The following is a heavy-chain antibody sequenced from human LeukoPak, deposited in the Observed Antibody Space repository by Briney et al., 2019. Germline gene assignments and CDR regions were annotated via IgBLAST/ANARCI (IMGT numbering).Heavy chain of an antibody. CDR2: IYYSGST. CDR1: GGSISSYY. J-gene: IGHJ4*02. D-gene: IGHD1-1*01. V-gene: IGHV4-59*08. CDR3: ARHMMVGRPAFGY. Sequence: PSETLSLTCTVSGGSISSYYWSWIRQPPGKGLEWIGYIYYSGSTNYNPSLKSRVTISVDTSKNQFSLKLSSVTAADTAVYYCARHMMVGRPAFGYWGQGTLVTVSS.